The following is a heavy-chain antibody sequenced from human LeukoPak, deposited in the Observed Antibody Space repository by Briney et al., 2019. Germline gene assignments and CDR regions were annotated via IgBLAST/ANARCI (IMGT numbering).Heavy chain of an antibody. CDR1: GDSVSSNSAA. Sequence: SQTLSLTCAISGDSVSSNSAAWNWIRQSPSRGLEWLGRTYYRSKWYNDYAVSVKSRITINPDTSKNQFSLQLNSVTPEDTAVYYCARGGSEQWLPRKGGYYYYYMDVWGKGTTVTVSS. CDR2: TYYRSKWYN. V-gene: IGHV6-1*01. CDR3: ARGGSEQWLPRKGGYYYYYMDV. J-gene: IGHJ6*03. D-gene: IGHD6-19*01.